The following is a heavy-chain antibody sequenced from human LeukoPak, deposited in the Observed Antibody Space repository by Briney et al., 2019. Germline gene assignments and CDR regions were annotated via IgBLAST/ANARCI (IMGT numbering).Heavy chain of an antibody. J-gene: IGHJ4*02. CDR2: ISGGST. Sequence: GGSLRLSCAASGFTFSSYAMSWVRQAPGKGLEWVSAISGGSTYYADSVKGRFTISRDNSKNTLYLQMNSLRAEDTAVYYCAKTGGYSYGAPFDYWGQGTLVTVSS. CDR1: GFTFSSYA. V-gene: IGHV3-23*01. D-gene: IGHD5-18*01. CDR3: AKTGGYSYGAPFDY.